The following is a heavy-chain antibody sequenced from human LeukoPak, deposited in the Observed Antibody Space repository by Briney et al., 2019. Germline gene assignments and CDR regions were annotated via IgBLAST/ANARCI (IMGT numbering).Heavy chain of an antibody. CDR2: IKQDGSEK. J-gene: IGHJ3*02. Sequence: GGSLRLSCAASGFTFNNYWMNWVRQAPGKGLEWVADIKQDGSEKYYVDSVKGRFTISRDNAKNSLYLQMNSLRAEDTAVYYCARLPPYDSSGYYAFDIWGQGTMVTVSS. D-gene: IGHD3-22*01. V-gene: IGHV3-7*01. CDR1: GFTFNNYW. CDR3: ARLPPYDSSGYYAFDI.